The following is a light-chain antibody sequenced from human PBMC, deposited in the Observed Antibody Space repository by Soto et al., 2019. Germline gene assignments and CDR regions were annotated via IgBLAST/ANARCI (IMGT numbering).Light chain of an antibody. Sequence: DIQMTQSPSTLSASVGDRVTITCRASQSISSWLAWYQQKPGKAPKLLNYKASSLESGVPSRFIGSRSGTEFTLTIRCLQPDDFATYYCQQYNSYSLTFGGGTKVEIK. CDR3: QQYNSYSLT. CDR1: QSISSW. J-gene: IGKJ4*01. V-gene: IGKV1-5*03. CDR2: KAS.